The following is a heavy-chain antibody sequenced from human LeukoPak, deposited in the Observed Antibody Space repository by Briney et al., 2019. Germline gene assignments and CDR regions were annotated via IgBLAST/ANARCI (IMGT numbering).Heavy chain of an antibody. J-gene: IGHJ3*02. Sequence: GGSLRLSCAASGFTFSTYALHWIRQAPGKGLEWVAAITSDGSKKYYADSVKGRFTISRDNSKNTLYLQMNSLRADDTAVYFCARTSLHYCGSGSYSLDVFDIWGQGTMVTVSS. CDR1: GFTFSTYA. V-gene: IGHV3-30-3*01. CDR2: ITSDGSKK. CDR3: ARTSLHYCGSGSYSLDVFDI. D-gene: IGHD3-10*01.